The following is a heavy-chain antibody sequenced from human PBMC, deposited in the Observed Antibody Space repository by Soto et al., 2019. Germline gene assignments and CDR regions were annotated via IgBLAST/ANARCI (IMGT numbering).Heavy chain of an antibody. CDR2: INAGNGNT. J-gene: IGHJ5*02. CDR1: GYTFTSYA. Sequence: SVKVSCKPSGYTFTSYAMHCVRQVPGQRLGWMGWINAGNGNTKYSQKFQGRVTITRDTSASTAYMELSSLRSEDTAIYYCVAEFGDYYSSGNYYNVGRNWLDPWGQGPLVTVS. V-gene: IGHV1-3*01. D-gene: IGHD3-10*01. CDR3: VAEFGDYYSSGNYYNVGRNWLDP.